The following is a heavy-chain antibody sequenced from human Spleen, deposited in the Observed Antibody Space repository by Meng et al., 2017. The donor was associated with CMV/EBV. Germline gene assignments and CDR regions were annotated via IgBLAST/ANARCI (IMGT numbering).Heavy chain of an antibody. CDR3: ARDQGGWNYYFDY. Sequence: SETLSLTCTVSGGSISSSSYYWGWIRQPPGKGLEWIGSIYYSGSTSYNPSLKSRVTISVDTSNNQFSLKLSSVTAADTAVYYCARDQGGWNYYFDYWGQGTLVTVSS. CDR1: GGSISSSSYY. CDR2: IYYSGST. V-gene: IGHV4-39*07. J-gene: IGHJ4*02. D-gene: IGHD6-19*01.